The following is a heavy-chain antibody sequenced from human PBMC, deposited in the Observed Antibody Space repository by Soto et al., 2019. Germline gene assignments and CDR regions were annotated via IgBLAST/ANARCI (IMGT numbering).Heavy chain of an antibody. CDR1: GYTFTSYY. Sequence: QVQLVQSGAEVKKPGASVKVSCKASGYTFTSYYMHWVRQAPGQGLEWMGIINPSGGSTSYAQKFQGRVTMTRDTSTSTVYMELSSLRSEDTVVYYCALGGVTMVRGVIQLSYGMDVWGQGTTVTVSS. CDR3: ALGGVTMVRGVIQLSYGMDV. D-gene: IGHD3-10*01. CDR2: INPSGGST. V-gene: IGHV1-46*01. J-gene: IGHJ6*02.